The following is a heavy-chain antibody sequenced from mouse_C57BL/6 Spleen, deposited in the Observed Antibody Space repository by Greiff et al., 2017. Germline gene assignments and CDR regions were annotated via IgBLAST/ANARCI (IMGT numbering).Heavy chain of an antibody. CDR3: ARNCGSSSSWCAY. CDR2: IDPSDSET. V-gene: IGHV1-52*01. Sequence: QVQLQQPGAELVRPGSPVKLSCKASGYTFTSYWMHWVKQRPIQGLEWIGNIDPSDSETHYNQQFKDKATLTIDKSSITAYMQLSSLTSEDSAVYYFARNCGSSSSWCAYWGQGTLVTVSA. CDR1: GYTFTSYW. D-gene: IGHD1-1*01. J-gene: IGHJ3*01.